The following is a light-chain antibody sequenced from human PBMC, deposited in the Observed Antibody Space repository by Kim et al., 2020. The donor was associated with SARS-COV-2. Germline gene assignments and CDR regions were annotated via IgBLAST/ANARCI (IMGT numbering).Light chain of an antibody. Sequence: LAAGEGATLSCRASQSVSSTYLAWYQQKPGQAPRLLIYGASSRATGIPDRFSDSGFGTDFSLTISRLEPEDFAVYYCQQYASSPFTFGGGTKLEI. CDR1: QSVSSTY. CDR2: GAS. J-gene: IGKJ4*01. CDR3: QQYASSPFT. V-gene: IGKV3-20*01.